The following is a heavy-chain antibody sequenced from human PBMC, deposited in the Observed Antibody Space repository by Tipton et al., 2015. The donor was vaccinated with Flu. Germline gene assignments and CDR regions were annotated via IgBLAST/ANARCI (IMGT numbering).Heavy chain of an antibody. CDR2: IYYSGGT. Sequence: TLSLTCTVSGGSISSGGYYWSWIRQHPGKGLEWIGYIYYSGGTYYNPSLKSRVTISVDTSKNQFSLKLSSVTAADTAVYYCARDLGRMVTAPGAGWFDPWGQGTLVTVSS. V-gene: IGHV4-31*03. J-gene: IGHJ5*02. D-gene: IGHD2-21*02. CDR3: ARDLGRMVTAPGAGWFDP. CDR1: GGSISSGGYY.